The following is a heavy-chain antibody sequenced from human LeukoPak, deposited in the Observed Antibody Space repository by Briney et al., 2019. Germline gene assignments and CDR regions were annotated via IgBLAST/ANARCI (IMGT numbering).Heavy chain of an antibody. CDR2: ISSSGSTI. Sequence: GGSLRLSCAASGFTLSDYYMSWIRQAPGKGLEWVSYISSSGSTIYYADSVKGRFTISRDNAKNSLYLQMNSLRAEDTAVYYCARDQYATPPGGYYYYGMDVWGQGTTVTVSS. V-gene: IGHV3-11*01. CDR1: GFTLSDYY. CDR3: ARDQYATPPGGYYYYGMDV. D-gene: IGHD2-8*01. J-gene: IGHJ6*02.